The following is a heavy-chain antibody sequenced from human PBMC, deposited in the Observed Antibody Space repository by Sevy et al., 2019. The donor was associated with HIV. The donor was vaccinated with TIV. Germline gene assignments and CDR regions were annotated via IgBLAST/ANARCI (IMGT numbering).Heavy chain of an antibody. V-gene: IGHV3-30*02. CDR3: AREGSP. CDR1: GFNTIHYA. CDR2: IRYDGHTR. J-gene: IGHJ5*02. Sequence: GGSLRLSCAASGFNTIHYAMHWVRQAPGKGLQWVTFIRYDGHTRYYADFVRGRFTISRDTSKNTLYLQMNSLRAEDTAVYYCAREGSPWGQGTLVTVSS.